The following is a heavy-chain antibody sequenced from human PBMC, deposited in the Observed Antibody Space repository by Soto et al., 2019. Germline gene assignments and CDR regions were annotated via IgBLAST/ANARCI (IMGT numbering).Heavy chain of an antibody. CDR1: GYTFTSYY. V-gene: IGHV1-2*02. D-gene: IGHD3-10*01. J-gene: IGHJ6*02. Sequence: QVKLVQSGAEMKEPGDSVRVSCEASGYTFTSYYIHWLRQAPGQGLEWMGWITPKFGDTTYAQDFQGRVSMTRDMSISTVYMELSRLTSDDTAIYYCARNMDYYYGPGSGNGHGFWGQGTTVTVFS. CDR3: ARNMDYYYGPGSGNGHGF. CDR2: ITPKFGDT.